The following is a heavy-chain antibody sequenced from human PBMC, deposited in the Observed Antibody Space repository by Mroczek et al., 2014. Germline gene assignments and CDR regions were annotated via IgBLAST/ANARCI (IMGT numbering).Heavy chain of an antibody. D-gene: IGHD2-15*01. V-gene: IGHV4-34*01. J-gene: IGHJ6*02. CDR2: INHSGST. Sequence: QVQLQQWGAGLLKPSETLSLTCAVYGGSFSGYYWSWIRQPPGKGLEWIGEINHSGSTNYNPSLKSRVTISVDTSKNQFSLKLSSVTAADTAVYYCARGGYCSGGSCYSRRYYYYYYGMDVWGQGTTVT. CDR1: GGSFSGYY. CDR3: ARGGYCSGGSCYSRRYYYYYYGMDV.